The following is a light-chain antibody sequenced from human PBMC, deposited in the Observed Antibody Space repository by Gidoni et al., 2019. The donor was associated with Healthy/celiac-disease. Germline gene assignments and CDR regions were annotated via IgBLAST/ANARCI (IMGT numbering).Light chain of an antibody. CDR1: SSDVGGYNY. J-gene: IGLJ3*02. Sequence: QSALTQPRSVSGSPGQYVTISCTGTSSDVGGYNYVSWYQQHPGKAPKLMIYDVSKRPSGVPDRFSGSKSGNTASLTISGLQAEDEADYYCCSYAGSYTRVFGGGTKLTVL. CDR2: DVS. CDR3: CSYAGSYTRV. V-gene: IGLV2-11*01.